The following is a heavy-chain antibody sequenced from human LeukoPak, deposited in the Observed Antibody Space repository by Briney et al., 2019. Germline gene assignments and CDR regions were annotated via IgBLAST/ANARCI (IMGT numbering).Heavy chain of an antibody. V-gene: IGHV4-59*08. CDR2: IYYSGST. Sequence: SETLSLTCTVSGGSISSYYWSWIRQPPGKGLEWIGYIYYSGSTNYNPSLKSRVTISVDTSKNQFSLKLSSVTAADTAVYYCAISYVDTAMVTDAFDIWGQGTMVTVSS. D-gene: IGHD5-18*01. CDR1: GGSISSYY. CDR3: AISYVDTAMVTDAFDI. J-gene: IGHJ3*02.